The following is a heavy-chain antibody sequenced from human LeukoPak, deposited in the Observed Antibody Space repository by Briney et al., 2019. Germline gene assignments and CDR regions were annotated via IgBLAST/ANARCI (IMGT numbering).Heavy chain of an antibody. Sequence: GGSLRLSCAASGFPFSSYAMRWVRQAPGKGLEWVSAISGSGGSTYYADSVKGRFTISRDNSKNTLYLQMNSLRAEDTAVYYCAKVTGIVGATHWFDPWGQGTLVTVSS. D-gene: IGHD1-26*01. CDR3: AKVTGIVGATHWFDP. CDR2: ISGSGGST. V-gene: IGHV3-23*01. J-gene: IGHJ5*02. CDR1: GFPFSSYA.